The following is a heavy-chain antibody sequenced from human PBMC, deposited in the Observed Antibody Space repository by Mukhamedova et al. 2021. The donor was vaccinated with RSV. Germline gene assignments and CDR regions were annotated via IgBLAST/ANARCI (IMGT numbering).Heavy chain of an antibody. Sequence: NPSLKSRLTISLDTSKNQISLKLTSVTAADTAVYFCARSPYYLGSGSPRYFDLWGRGSLVTVSS. J-gene: IGHJ2*01. CDR3: ARSPYYLGSGSPRYFDL. D-gene: IGHD3-10*01. V-gene: IGHV4-34*01.